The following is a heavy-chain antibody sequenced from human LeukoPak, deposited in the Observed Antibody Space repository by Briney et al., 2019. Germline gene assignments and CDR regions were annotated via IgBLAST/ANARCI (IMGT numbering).Heavy chain of an antibody. J-gene: IGHJ4*02. V-gene: IGHV3-48*03. CDR2: ISSSGSTI. D-gene: IGHD3-10*01. Sequence: TGGSLRLSCAASGFTFSSYEMNWVRQAPGKGLEWVSYISSSGSTIYYADSVKGRFTISRDNAKNSLYLQMNSLRAEDTAVYYCARDGRGVTMVRGVIREFDYWGQGTLVTVSS. CDR1: GFTFSSYE. CDR3: ARDGRGVTMVRGVIREFDY.